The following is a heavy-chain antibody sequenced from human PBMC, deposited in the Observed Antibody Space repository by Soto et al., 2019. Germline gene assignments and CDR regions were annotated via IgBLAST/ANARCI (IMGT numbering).Heavy chain of an antibody. J-gene: IGHJ4*02. V-gene: IGHV3-23*01. CDR2: INTSGGGT. Sequence: DVQLLESGGGLVQPGGSLRLSCAASGFSFSNYDMSWVRQAPGKGLEWVSVINTSGGGTYYADSVIGRFTTSRDNSKDTLHLQINSLRADDTAVYYCAKGGWLDSWGQGTLVTVSS. CDR3: AKGGWLDS. D-gene: IGHD6-19*01. CDR1: GFSFSNYD.